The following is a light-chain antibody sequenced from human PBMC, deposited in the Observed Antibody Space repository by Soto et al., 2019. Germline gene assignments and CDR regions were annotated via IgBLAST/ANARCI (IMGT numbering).Light chain of an antibody. CDR1: QSISSY. CDR2: AAS. CDR3: QQSYGTPIT. Sequence: DIQMTQSPSSLSASAGARVTITCRASQSISSYLNWYKQNPGKAPKLLSYAASSLQSGVPSRFSGSGSGTDFTLTISSLQPEDFETYYCQQSYGTPITFGQGTRLEIK. V-gene: IGKV1-39*01. J-gene: IGKJ5*01.